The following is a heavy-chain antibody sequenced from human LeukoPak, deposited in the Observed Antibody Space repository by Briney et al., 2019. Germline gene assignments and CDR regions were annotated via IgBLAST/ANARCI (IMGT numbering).Heavy chain of an antibody. D-gene: IGHD6-13*01. J-gene: IGHJ4*02. CDR2: ISAYNGNT. V-gene: IGHV1-18*01. CDR1: GYTFTSYG. CDR3: ARDSGRIAAAGSRDY. Sequence: EALVKVSCKASGYTFTSYGISWVRQAPGQGLEWRGWISAYNGNTNYAQKLQGRVTMTTDTSTSTAYMELRSLRSDDAAVYYCARDSGRIAAAGSRDYWGQGTLVTVSS.